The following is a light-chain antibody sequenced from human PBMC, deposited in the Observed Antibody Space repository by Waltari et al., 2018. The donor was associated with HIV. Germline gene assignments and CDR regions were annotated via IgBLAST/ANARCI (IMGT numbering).Light chain of an antibody. CDR1: SSDVGGYNY. V-gene: IGLV2-14*01. J-gene: IGLJ3*02. CDR3: SSYTSSSTWV. Sequence: QSALTQPASVSGSPGQSITISCTGTSSDVGGYNYVSWYQQHPGKAPKLLIYDVSNRPSGVSNRFSGSKSGTTAALTISGLQAGDEADYYCSSYTSSSTWVFGGGTNLTVL. CDR2: DVS.